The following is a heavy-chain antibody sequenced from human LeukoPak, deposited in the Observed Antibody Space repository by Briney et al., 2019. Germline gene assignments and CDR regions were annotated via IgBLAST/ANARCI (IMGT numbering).Heavy chain of an antibody. J-gene: IGHJ4*02. CDR1: GFTFDDYY. CDR3: ARGGVSNSWYSTPDY. CDR2: IGGSGTPI. Sequence: GGSLRLSCAASGFTFDDYYMSWIRQAPGKGLEWISYIGGSGTPIYYADSVRGRFTISRDNTKNSLYLQMNSLRAEDTAVYYCARGGVSNSWYSTPDYWGQGTLVAVSS. D-gene: IGHD1-26*01. V-gene: IGHV3-11*04.